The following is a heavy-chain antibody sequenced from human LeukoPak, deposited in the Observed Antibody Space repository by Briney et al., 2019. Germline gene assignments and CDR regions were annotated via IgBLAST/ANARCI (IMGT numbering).Heavy chain of an antibody. CDR2: IYYSGST. J-gene: IGHJ5*02. CDR1: GGSISSSSYY. V-gene: IGHV4-39*07. CDR3: GRAYSSSWQVA. D-gene: IGHD6-13*01. Sequence: SETLSLTCTVSGGSISSSSYYWGWIRQPPGKGLEWIGSIYYSGSTYYNPSLKSRVTISVDTSKNQFSLKLSSVNAADTAVYYCGRAYSSSWQVAWGQGTLVTVSS.